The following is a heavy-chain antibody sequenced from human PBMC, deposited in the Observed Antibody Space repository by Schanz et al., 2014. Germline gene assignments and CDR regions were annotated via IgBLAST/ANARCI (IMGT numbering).Heavy chain of an antibody. CDR1: GFTFSTYA. CDR3: ARSTSMYFLQ. CDR2: ISGSGVIT. V-gene: IGHV3-23*04. J-gene: IGHJ1*01. D-gene: IGHD2-2*01. Sequence: EVQLVESGGGLVQPGGSLRLSCATSGFTFSTYAMSWVRQAPGKGLEWVSGISGSGVITYYEDSVKGRFTISRDNAKNTLYLQMNSLRAEDTAVYHCARSTSMYFLQWGQGTLVTVSS.